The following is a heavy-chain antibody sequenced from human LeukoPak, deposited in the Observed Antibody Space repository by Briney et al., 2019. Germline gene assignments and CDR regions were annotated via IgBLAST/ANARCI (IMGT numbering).Heavy chain of an antibody. CDR2: IYHSGST. Sequence: SETLSLTCAVSGGSISSSNWWSWVRQPPGKGLEWIGEIYHSGSTNYNPSLKSRVTISVDKSKNQFSLKLSSVTAADTAVYYCARGLDDSSGYYYDAVDYWGQGTLVTVSS. D-gene: IGHD3-22*01. J-gene: IGHJ4*02. V-gene: IGHV4-4*02. CDR3: ARGLDDSSGYYYDAVDY. CDR1: GGSISSSNW.